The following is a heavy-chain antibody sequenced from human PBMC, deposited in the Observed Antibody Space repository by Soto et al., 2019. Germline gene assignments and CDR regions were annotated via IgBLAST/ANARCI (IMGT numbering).Heavy chain of an antibody. V-gene: IGHV3-74*01. CDR2: INSDGSST. CDR1: GFTFSSYW. D-gene: IGHD6-13*01. J-gene: IGHJ4*02. CDR3: AIYWYSSRWVPLYY. Sequence: GGSLRLSCAASGFTFSSYWMHWVRQAPGKGLVWVSRINSDGSSTSYADSVKGRFTISRDNAKNTLYLQMNSLRAEDTAVYYCAIYWYSSRWVPLYYCGQRTLVPGSS.